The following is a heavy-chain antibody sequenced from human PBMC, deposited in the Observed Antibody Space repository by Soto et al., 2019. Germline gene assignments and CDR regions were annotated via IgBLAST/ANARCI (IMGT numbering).Heavy chain of an antibody. CDR2: IYDSGNT. CDR1: GCSISSYY. J-gene: IGHJ4*02. Sequence: PSETLSLTCTVSGCSISSYYWSWIRQPPGKGLEWIGYIYDSGNTNYNPSLKSRVTISVDTSKNQFSLRLSFVTAADTAVYYCARGGTMINDFWGQGT. CDR3: ARGGTMINDF. D-gene: IGHD3-22*01. V-gene: IGHV4-59*01.